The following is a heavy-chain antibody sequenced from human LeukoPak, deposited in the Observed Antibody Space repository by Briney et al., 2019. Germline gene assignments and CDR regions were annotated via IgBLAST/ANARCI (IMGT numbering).Heavy chain of an antibody. Sequence: TGGSLRLSCAASGFTFSSYAMHWVRQAPGKGLEWVAVISYDGSNKYYADSVKGRFTISRDNSKNTLYLQMNSLRAEDTAVYYCARPHPSDYWGQGTLVTVSS. CDR3: ARPHPSDY. V-gene: IGHV3-30-3*01. CDR1: GFTFSSYA. J-gene: IGHJ4*02. CDR2: ISYDGSNK.